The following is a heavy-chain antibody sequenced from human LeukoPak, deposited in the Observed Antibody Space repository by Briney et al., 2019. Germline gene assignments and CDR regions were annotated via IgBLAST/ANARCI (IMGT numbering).Heavy chain of an antibody. CDR3: ARVNINNWHSWDY. CDR1: GGSISSNNW. V-gene: IGHV4-4*02. CDR2: IYHSGSP. Sequence: QPSGTLSLTCAVSGGSISSNNWWGWVRQPPGKGLEWIGEIYHSGSPNYNPSLKSRVTISVDRSRNHFSLNLSSVTAADTAVYYGARVNINNWHSWDYWGKETLVTVSS. J-gene: IGHJ4*02. D-gene: IGHD1-1*01.